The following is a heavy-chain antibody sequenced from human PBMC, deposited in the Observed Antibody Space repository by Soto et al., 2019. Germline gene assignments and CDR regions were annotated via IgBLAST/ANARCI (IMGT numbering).Heavy chain of an antibody. CDR2: ISNDGSNK. D-gene: IGHD3-10*01. V-gene: IGHV3-30*18. CDR3: AKDSYYASGSYYNFDY. CDR1: GFSFSTYG. J-gene: IGHJ4*02. Sequence: VGSLRLSCAASGFSFSTYGMHWVRQAPGKGLEWVAVISNDGSNKYYADSVKGRFTISRDNSKNTLYLQMNSLRAEDTAVYYCAKDSYYASGSYYNFDYWGQGTLVTVSS.